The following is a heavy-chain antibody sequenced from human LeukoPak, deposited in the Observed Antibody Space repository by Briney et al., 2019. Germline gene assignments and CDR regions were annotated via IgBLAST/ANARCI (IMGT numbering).Heavy chain of an antibody. CDR2: ISGGGGST. CDR1: GFTVSSYA. J-gene: IGHJ4*02. V-gene: IGHV3-23*01. CDR3: AKYCSSTSCYDYYFDY. D-gene: IGHD2-2*01. Sequence: GGSLRLSCAASGFTVSSYAIGWVRQAPGKGLEWDSAISGGGGSTYYADSVKGRFTLSRAPSTNTLYLQMYSLRAEDTAVYYCAKYCSSTSCYDYYFDYWGQGTLVTVSS.